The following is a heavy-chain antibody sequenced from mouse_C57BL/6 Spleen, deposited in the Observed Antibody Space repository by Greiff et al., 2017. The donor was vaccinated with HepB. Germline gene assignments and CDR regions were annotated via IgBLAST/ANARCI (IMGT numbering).Heavy chain of an antibody. D-gene: IGHD1-1*01. J-gene: IGHJ2*01. CDR3: TTLGYYGSRAYYFDY. Sequence: EVMLVESGAELVRPGASVKLSCTASGFNIKDDYMHWVKQRPEQGLEWIGWIDPENGDTEYASKFQGKATITADTSSNTAYLQLSSLTSEDTAVYYCTTLGYYGSRAYYFDYWGQGTTLTVSS. CDR1: GFNIKDDY. V-gene: IGHV14-4*01. CDR2: IDPENGDT.